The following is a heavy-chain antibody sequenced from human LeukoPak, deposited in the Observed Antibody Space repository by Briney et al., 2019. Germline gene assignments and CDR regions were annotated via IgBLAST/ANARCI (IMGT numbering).Heavy chain of an antibody. CDR1: GSTLSSYS. CDR2: ISISGSTI. J-gene: IGHJ4*02. Sequence: GGSLRLSCAATGSTLSSYSMNWVRQAPGKGLEWVSHISISGSTIHYEDSVRGRFTISRDSAKNSLYMQMNSLRADDTAVYYCSTAKFDYWGQGTLLTVSS. V-gene: IGHV3-48*01. CDR3: STAKFDY.